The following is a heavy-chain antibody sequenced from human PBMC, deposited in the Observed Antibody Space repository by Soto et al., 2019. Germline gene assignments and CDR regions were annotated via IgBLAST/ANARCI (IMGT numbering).Heavy chain of an antibody. V-gene: IGHV4-34*01. D-gene: IGHD1-26*01. J-gene: IGHJ4*02. Sequence: PSETLSLTCAVYGGSFSGQYWSWIRQPPGKGLEWIGEINHSGSINYNPSLESRVTISEDTSKNQFSLKLSSVTAADTAVYYCARALDSGSDWATDYWGQGTLVTVSS. CDR2: INHSGSI. CDR3: ARALDSGSDWATDY. CDR1: GGSFSGQY.